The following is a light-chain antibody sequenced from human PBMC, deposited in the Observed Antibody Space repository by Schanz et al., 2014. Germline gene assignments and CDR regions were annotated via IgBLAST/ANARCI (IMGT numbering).Light chain of an antibody. CDR2: EVS. V-gene: IGLV2-8*01. Sequence: QSALTQPPSASGSPGQSVTISCTGTSSDVGGYNYVSWYQQHPGKAPKLMIYEVSKRPSGVPDRFSGSKSGNTASLTVSGPQAEDEADYYCSSYAASNTAYVFGTGTKLTVL. CDR3: SSYAASNTAYV. J-gene: IGLJ1*01. CDR1: SSDVGGYNY.